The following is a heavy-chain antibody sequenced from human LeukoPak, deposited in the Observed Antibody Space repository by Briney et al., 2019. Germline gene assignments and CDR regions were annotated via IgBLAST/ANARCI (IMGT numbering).Heavy chain of an antibody. CDR1: GFTFSSYG. V-gene: IGHV3-30*03. CDR3: ASDYDSSFDY. J-gene: IGHJ4*02. D-gene: IGHD5-12*01. Sequence: GRSLRLSCAASGFTFSSYGMHWVRQAPGKGLEWVAVISYDGSNKYYADSVKGRFTISRDNVKNSLYLQMNSLRAEDTAVYYCASDYDSSFDYWGQGTLVTVSS. CDR2: ISYDGSNK.